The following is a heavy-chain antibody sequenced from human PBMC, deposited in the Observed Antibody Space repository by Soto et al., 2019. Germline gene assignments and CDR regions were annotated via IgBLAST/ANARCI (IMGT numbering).Heavy chain of an antibody. CDR3: ASVSGSYSHPPGYLDY. J-gene: IGHJ4*01. CDR1: GGTFSIYA. V-gene: IGHV1-69*06. Sequence: SVKVSCKASGGTFSIYAISWVRQAPGQGLEWMGGIISIFGPANYAQKFQGRVTIAAEKSTSTAYMELSSLRSEDQAGYYGASVSGSYSHPPGYLDYCVHVTLVTVSS. D-gene: IGHD1-26*01. CDR2: IISIFGPA.